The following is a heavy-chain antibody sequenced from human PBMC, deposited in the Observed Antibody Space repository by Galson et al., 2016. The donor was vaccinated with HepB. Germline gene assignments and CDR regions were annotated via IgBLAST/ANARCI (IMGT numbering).Heavy chain of an antibody. D-gene: IGHD3/OR15-3a*01. CDR3: VREDDFLDV. CDR2: IKSDGRST. J-gene: IGHJ6*02. V-gene: IGHV3-74*01. CDR1: GFTFSSHW. Sequence: SLRLSCAASGFTFSSHWMHWVRQTPTTGLVWVSRIKSDGRSTTYADFVKGRFTISRDNAKNTLHLQMNSLRAEDTAVYYCVREDDFLDVWGQGTTVTVSS.